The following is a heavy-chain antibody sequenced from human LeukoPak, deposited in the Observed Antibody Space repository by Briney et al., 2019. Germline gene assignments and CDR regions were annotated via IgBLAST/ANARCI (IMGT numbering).Heavy chain of an antibody. V-gene: IGHV4-34*01. CDR2: INHSGST. D-gene: IGHD6-19*01. J-gene: IGHJ5*02. Sequence: PSETLSLTCAVYGGSFSGYYWSWIRQPPGKGLEWIGEINHSGSTNYNPSLKSRVTISVDTSKNQFSLKLSSVTAADTAVYYCAREADSSGWYEEWFGPWGQGTLVTVSS. CDR3: AREADSSGWYEEWFGP. CDR1: GGSFSGYY.